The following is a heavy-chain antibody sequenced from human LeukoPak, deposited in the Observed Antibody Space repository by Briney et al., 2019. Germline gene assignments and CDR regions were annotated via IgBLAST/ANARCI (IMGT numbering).Heavy chain of an antibody. D-gene: IGHD3-22*01. Sequence: PGGSLRLSCAASGFTFSSYGMHWVRQAPGKGLEWVANIKPDGTEKYYVDSVKGRFTISRDNAKNSLYLQLNSLRAEDTAVYYCVRYYDPPVGDAFDIWGPGTMVTVSS. CDR3: VRYYDPPVGDAFDI. CDR2: IKPDGTEK. CDR1: GFTFSSYG. J-gene: IGHJ3*02. V-gene: IGHV3-7*01.